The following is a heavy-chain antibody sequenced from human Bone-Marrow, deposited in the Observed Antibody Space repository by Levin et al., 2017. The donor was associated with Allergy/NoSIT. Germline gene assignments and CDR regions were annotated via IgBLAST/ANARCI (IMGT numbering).Heavy chain of an antibody. Sequence: RGESLKISCKGSGYSFSSYGIGWVRQMPGKGLEWMGIIFLRDSDTRYSPSFQGHVTISADKSISTAYLQWSGLNASDTAMYYCARLLGRRSGWIVDSGFDIWGQGTMVTVSS. V-gene: IGHV5-51*01. CDR3: ARLLGRRSGWIVDSGFDI. J-gene: IGHJ3*02. CDR1: GYSFSSYG. D-gene: IGHD6-19*01. CDR2: IFLRDSDT.